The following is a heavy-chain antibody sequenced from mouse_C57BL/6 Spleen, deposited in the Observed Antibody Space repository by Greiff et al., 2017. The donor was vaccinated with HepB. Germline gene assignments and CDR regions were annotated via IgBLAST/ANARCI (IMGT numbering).Heavy chain of an antibody. CDR2: IDPENGDT. Sequence: VHLKQSGAELVRPGASVKLSCTASGFNIKDDYMHWVKQRPEQGLEWIGWIDPENGDTEYASKFQGKATITADTSSNTAYLQLSSLTSEDTAVYYCTTGRAMDYWGQGTSVTVSS. CDR3: TTGRAMDY. CDR1: GFNIKDDY. J-gene: IGHJ4*01. V-gene: IGHV14-4*01.